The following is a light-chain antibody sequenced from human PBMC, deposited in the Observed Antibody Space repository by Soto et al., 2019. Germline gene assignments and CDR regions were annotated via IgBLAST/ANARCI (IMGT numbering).Light chain of an antibody. CDR1: SSDVGGYNN. J-gene: IGLJ2*01. CDR3: SSYTSSSTVV. V-gene: IGLV2-14*01. Sequence: QSALTQPASVSGSPGQSITISCTGTSSDVGGYNNVSWYQQHPGKAPKLMIYDVSTRPSGVSNRFSGSKSGNTASLTISGLQAEDEADYYCSSYTSSSTVVFGGGTQLTVL. CDR2: DVS.